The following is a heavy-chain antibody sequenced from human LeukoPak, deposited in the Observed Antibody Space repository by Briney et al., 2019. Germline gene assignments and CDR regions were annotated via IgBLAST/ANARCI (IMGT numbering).Heavy chain of an antibody. J-gene: IGHJ5*02. D-gene: IGHD3-10*01. V-gene: IGHV4-4*07. CDR2: IYTFGIT. Sequence: PSETLSLTCTVSGGSISSSYWSWIRQPAGKGLEWIGHIYTFGITNYIPSLKRRVTMSLDTSKNPFSLTLSSVPAANTAVYYCARDKYYGSGSYGKSNWFAPWGQGTLVTVSS. CDR3: ARDKYYGSGSYGKSNWFAP. CDR1: GGSISSSY.